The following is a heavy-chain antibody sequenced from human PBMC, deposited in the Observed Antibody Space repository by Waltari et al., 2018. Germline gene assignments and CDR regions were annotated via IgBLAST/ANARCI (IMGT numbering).Heavy chain of an antibody. J-gene: IGHJ4*02. V-gene: IGHV1-69*02. Sequence: WVRQAPGQGLEWMGRIIPILGIANYAQKFQGRVTITADKSTSTAYMELSSLRSEDTAVYYCASSSGWYWAWFDYWGQGTLVTVSS. CDR3: ASSSGWYWAWFDY. CDR2: IIPILGIA. D-gene: IGHD6-19*01.